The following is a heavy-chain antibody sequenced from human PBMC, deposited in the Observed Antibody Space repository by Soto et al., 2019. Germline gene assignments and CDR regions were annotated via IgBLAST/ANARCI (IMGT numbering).Heavy chain of an antibody. J-gene: IGHJ4*02. D-gene: IGHD4-4*01. CDR3: VRGDYRDY. CDR1: GFIFSDYT. V-gene: IGHV3-21*01. Sequence: EVQLVESGGGLVKPGGSLRLSCEVSGFIFSDYTMNWVRQAPGKGLEWVASIDNSGSYIFYAGPLKGRFTISRDNAKNPLFLQLRGLRADDTAVYFCVRGDYRDYWGQGTLVAVSS. CDR2: IDNSGSYI.